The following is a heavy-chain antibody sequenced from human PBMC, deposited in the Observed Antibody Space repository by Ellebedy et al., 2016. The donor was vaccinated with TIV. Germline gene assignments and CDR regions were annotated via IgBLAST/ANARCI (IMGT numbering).Heavy chain of an antibody. CDR1: GASVTNYF. Sequence: MPSETLSLTCTVSGASVTNYFWNWSRQPPGKGLEWIGYLLYSGSTTYNPSLKSRVTISVDTSTNQFSLRLTSVTAADTAVYYRARAQPRPVRDGNTFYFDYWGQGTLVTVSS. CDR2: LLYSGST. D-gene: IGHD5-24*01. J-gene: IGHJ4*02. V-gene: IGHV4-59*02. CDR3: ARAQPRPVRDGNTFYFDY.